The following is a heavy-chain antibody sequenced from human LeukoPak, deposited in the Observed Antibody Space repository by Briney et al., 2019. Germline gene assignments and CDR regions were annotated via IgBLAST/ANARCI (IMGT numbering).Heavy chain of an antibody. CDR3: ARHVEMATIYFDY. CDR1: GGSISSGGYY. V-gene: IGHV4-39*01. CDR2: IYYSGST. J-gene: IGHJ4*02. Sequence: PSQTLSLTCTVSGGSISSGGYYWSWIRQPPGKGLEWIGSIYYSGSTYYNPSLKSRVTISVDTSKNQFSLKVSSVTAADTAVYHCARHVEMATIYFDYWGQGTLVTVSS. D-gene: IGHD5-24*01.